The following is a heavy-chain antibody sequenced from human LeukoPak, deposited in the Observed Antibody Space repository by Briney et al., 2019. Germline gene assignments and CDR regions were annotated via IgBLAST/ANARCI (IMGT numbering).Heavy chain of an antibody. D-gene: IGHD6-19*01. Sequence: ASVRVSCKASGYTFTDYYIHWVRQAPGQGLEWLGIINPNDGDTRHAQMFQGRVTMTRDASTSTVYMDLSSLRSEDTAVYYCARDKDAPGYIHGWRYYYNGMDVWGRGTTVTVSS. CDR1: GYTFTDYY. CDR3: ARDKDAPGYIHGWRYYYNGMDV. CDR2: INPNDGDT. V-gene: IGHV1-46*01. J-gene: IGHJ6*02.